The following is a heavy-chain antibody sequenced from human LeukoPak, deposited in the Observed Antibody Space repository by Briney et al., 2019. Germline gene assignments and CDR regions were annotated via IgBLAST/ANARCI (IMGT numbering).Heavy chain of an antibody. D-gene: IGHD4-17*01. CDR1: GGSFSGYY. J-gene: IGHJ4*02. CDR3: ARGRYGDYGLDY. Sequence: SETLSLTCAVYGGSFSGYYWSWIRQPPGKGLEWIGEINHSGSTNYNPSLKSRVTISVDTSKNQFSLKLSSVTAADTAVYYCARGRYGDYGLDYWGQGTLVTVPS. CDR2: INHSGST. V-gene: IGHV4-34*01.